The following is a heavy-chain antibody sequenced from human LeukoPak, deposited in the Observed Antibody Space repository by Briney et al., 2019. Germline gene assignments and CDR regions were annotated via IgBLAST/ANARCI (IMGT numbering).Heavy chain of an antibody. CDR2: ISRDGQTK. V-gene: IGHV3-30*03. J-gene: IGHJ2*01. D-gene: IGHD1-14*01. Sequence: GKSLRLSCAASGFTFTSHGMHWVRQAPGKRLEWMVVISRDGQTKYYADSVKGRFIISRDNPQKTVYLEMNSLRDADTAVYYCAREGTWGNWYFDVWGRGTLVTVSS. CDR3: AREGTWGNWYFDV. CDR1: GFTFTSHG.